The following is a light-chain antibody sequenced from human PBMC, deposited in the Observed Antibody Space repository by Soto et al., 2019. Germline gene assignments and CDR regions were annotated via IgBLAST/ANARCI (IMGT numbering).Light chain of an antibody. CDR1: QSLSSY. V-gene: IGKV3-11*01. CDR2: DAS. Sequence: EIVLTQSPATVSLSPGERATLSCWASQSLSSYLAWYQQKPGQAPRLLIYDASNRANGIPARFTGSGSGTDFTLTISSLEPEDFAVYFCQQRASWPPTFGGGTKVEIK. J-gene: IGKJ4*01. CDR3: QQRASWPPT.